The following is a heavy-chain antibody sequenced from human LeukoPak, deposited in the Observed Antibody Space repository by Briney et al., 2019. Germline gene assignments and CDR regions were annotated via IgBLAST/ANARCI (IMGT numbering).Heavy chain of an antibody. D-gene: IGHD1-26*01. CDR1: GYTFTSYG. V-gene: IGHV1-46*01. CDR3: ARYEDDNSGSYPYYFDY. Sequence: ASVKVSCKASGYTFTSYGISWVRQAPGQGLEWMGIINPSGGSTSYAQKFQGRVTMTRDTSTSTVYMELSSVRSEDTAVYYCARYEDDNSGSYPYYFDYWGQGTLVTVSS. CDR2: INPSGGST. J-gene: IGHJ4*02.